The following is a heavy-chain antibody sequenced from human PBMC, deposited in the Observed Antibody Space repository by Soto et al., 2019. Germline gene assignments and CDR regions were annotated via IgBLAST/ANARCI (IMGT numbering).Heavy chain of an antibody. CDR2: ISYDGSNK. CDR3: AKGGYSYGSPLDY. J-gene: IGHJ4*02. D-gene: IGHD5-18*01. V-gene: IGHV3-30*18. Sequence: PGGSLRLSCAASEFTFSSYGMHWVRQAPGKGLEWVAVISYDGSNKYYADSVKGRFTISRDNSKNTLYLQMNSLRAEDTAVYYCAKGGYSYGSPLDYWGQGTLVTVSS. CDR1: EFTFSSYG.